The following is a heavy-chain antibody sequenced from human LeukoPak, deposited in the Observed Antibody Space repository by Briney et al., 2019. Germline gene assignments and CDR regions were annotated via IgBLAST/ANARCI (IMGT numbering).Heavy chain of an antibody. Sequence: PGGPLRLSCAASGFTFSSYWMHWVRQVPGKGLVWVSRINSDGSSTTYADSVKGRFSISRDNAKNTLYLQMNSLRAEDTAVYYCARVQFQWFDPWGQGTLVTVSS. V-gene: IGHV3-74*01. J-gene: IGHJ5*02. CDR3: ARVQFQWFDP. CDR2: INSDGSST. CDR1: GFTFSSYW. D-gene: IGHD6-19*01.